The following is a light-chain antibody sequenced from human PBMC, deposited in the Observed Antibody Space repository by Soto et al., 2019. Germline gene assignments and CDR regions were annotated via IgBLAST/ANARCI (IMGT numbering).Light chain of an antibody. Sequence: QAVVTQPASVSGSPGQSITISCTGTSSDVGGYEYVSWYQQHPGKAPKLVIYEVNNRASEISTRFSGSRSGNTASLTISALQTGDEADYYCNSYTNKSTWVFGGGTKLTVL. CDR2: EVN. J-gene: IGLJ3*02. V-gene: IGLV2-14*01. CDR3: NSYTNKSTWV. CDR1: SSDVGGYEY.